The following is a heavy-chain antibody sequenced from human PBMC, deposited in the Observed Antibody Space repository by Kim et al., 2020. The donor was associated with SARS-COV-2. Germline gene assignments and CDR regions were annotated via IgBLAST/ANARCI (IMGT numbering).Heavy chain of an antibody. Sequence: GGSLRLSCAASGFTFSSYAMSWVRQAPGKGLEWVSAISGSGGSTYYADSVKGRFTISRDNSKNTLYLQMNSLRAEDTAVYYCAKEADSGEYSSSEDAFDIWGQGTMVTVSS. CDR2: ISGSGGST. J-gene: IGHJ3*02. CDR3: AKEADSGEYSSSEDAFDI. CDR1: GFTFSSYA. V-gene: IGHV3-23*01. D-gene: IGHD6-6*01.